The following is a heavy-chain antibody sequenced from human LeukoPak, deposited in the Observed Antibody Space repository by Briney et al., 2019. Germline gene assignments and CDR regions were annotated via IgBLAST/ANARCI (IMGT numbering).Heavy chain of an antibody. Sequence: GGSLRLSCAASGFTFSSYSMNWVRQAPGKGLEWVSSISSSSSYIYYADSVKGRFTISRDNAKNSLYLQMNSLRAEDTAVYYCARDLINYDILTGYANWFDPWGQGTLVTVSS. CDR1: GFTFSSYS. D-gene: IGHD3-9*01. V-gene: IGHV3-21*01. J-gene: IGHJ5*02. CDR2: ISSSSSYI. CDR3: ARDLINYDILTGYANWFDP.